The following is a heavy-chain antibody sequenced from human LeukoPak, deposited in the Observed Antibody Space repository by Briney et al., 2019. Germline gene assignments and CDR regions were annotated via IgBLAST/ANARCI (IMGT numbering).Heavy chain of an antibody. Sequence: PGESLKISCKGSGYSFTSYWISWVRQMPGKGPEWMGRIDPSDSYADYSPSFQGHATISADKSISTAYLQWSSLKASDTAMYYCARHGHYDSSGHYWGQGTLVTVSS. V-gene: IGHV5-10-1*01. J-gene: IGHJ4*02. CDR3: ARHGHYDSSGHY. D-gene: IGHD3-22*01. CDR1: GYSFTSYW. CDR2: IDPSDSYA.